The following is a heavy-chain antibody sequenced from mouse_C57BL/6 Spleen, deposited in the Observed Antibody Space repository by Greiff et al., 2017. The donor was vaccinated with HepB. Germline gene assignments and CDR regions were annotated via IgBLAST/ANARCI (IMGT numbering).Heavy chain of an antibody. CDR3: ASESPLTTVVEGTMDY. CDR2: ISDGGSYT. J-gene: IGHJ4*01. CDR1: GFTFSSYA. D-gene: IGHD1-1*01. V-gene: IGHV5-4*03. Sequence: EVKVVESGGGLVKPGGSLKLSCAASGFTFSSYAMSWVRQTPEKRLEWVATISDGGSYTYYPDNVKGRFTISRDNAKNNLYLQMSHLKSEDTAMYYCASESPLTTVVEGTMDYWGQGTSVTVSS.